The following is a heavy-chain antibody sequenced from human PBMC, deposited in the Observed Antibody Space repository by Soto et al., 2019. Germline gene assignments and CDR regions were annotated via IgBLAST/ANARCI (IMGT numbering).Heavy chain of an antibody. V-gene: IGHV3-23*01. CDR2: ISGSGGST. CDR3: AKVVKYDVLTGYYKGPDYYGMDV. CDR1: GFTFSIYS. J-gene: IGHJ6*02. D-gene: IGHD3-9*01. Sequence: QLLESGGGLVQPGGSLRLSCAASGFTFSIYSMNWVRQAPGKGLEWVSLISGSGGSTHYADSVEGRFTMSRDNSKNTLYLEMDSLRADDTAVYYCAKVVKYDVLTGYYKGPDYYGMDVWGQGTTVTVSS.